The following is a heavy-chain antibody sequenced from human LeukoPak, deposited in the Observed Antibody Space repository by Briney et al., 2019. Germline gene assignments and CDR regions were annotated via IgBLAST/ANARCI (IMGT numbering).Heavy chain of an antibody. Sequence: GGSLRLSCAASGFTFSSYAMGWVRQAPGKGLEWVSAISGSGGSTYYADSVKGRFTISRDNSKNTLYLQMNSLRAEDTAVYYCAKTPTVTTNIDSWGQGTLVTVSS. V-gene: IGHV3-23*01. J-gene: IGHJ4*02. CDR1: GFTFSSYA. CDR3: AKTPTVTTNIDS. CDR2: ISGSGGST. D-gene: IGHD4-17*01.